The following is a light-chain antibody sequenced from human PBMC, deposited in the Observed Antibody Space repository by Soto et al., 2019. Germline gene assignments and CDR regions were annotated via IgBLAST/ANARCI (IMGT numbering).Light chain of an antibody. CDR1: SSNVGGNP. CDR3: ASWDDSLNGPV. CDR2: TIT. Sequence: QSVLTQPPSASGTPGQRVTISCSGSSSNVGGNPVNWYQHVPTTAPKLLIYTITQRPSGVPDRFSGSKSGTSASLAISGLQSEDEADYYCASWDDSLNGPVFGTGTKVTVL. V-gene: IGLV1-44*01. J-gene: IGLJ1*01.